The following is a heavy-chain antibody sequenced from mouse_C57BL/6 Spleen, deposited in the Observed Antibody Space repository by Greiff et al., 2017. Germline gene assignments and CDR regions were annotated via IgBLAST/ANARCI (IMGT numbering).Heavy chain of an antibody. CDR3: TYYDYDGYYFDY. J-gene: IGHJ2*01. V-gene: IGHV1-15*01. CDR2: LDPETGGT. D-gene: IGHD2-4*01. CDR1: GYTFTDSE. Sequence: VQLQESGAELVRPGASVTLSCKASGYTFTDSEMHWVKQTPVHGLEWIGALDPETGGTAYNQKFKGKAIMTADTSSSTAYMELRSLTSEDSAVYYCTYYDYDGYYFDYWGQGTTLTVSS.